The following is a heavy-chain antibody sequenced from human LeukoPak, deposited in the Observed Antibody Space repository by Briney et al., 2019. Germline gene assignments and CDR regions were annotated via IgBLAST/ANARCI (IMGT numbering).Heavy chain of an antibody. CDR3: ARDFGGTPDY. CDR1: GGSISGFV. J-gene: IGHJ4*02. Sequence: SETLSLTCTVSGGSISGFVWSWIRQPPGEGLDYIGFIYDTGTTNYNPLLKSRVTLSVDTSKNQFSLKLNSVTAADTAVYYCARDFGGTPDYWGQGTLVTVSS. D-gene: IGHD3-16*01. CDR2: IYDTGTT. V-gene: IGHV4-59*12.